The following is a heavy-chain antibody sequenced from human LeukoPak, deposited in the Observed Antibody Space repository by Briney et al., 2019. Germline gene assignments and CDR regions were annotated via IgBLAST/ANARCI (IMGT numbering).Heavy chain of an antibody. CDR3: ARVSTIAVAGYYYYGMDV. J-gene: IGHJ6*02. Sequence: PSQTLSLTCAVSGGSISSGGYSWSWIRQPPGKGLEWIGYIYHSGSTYYNPSLKSRVTISVDTSKNQFSLKLSSVAAADTAVYYCARVSTIAVAGYYYYGMDVWGRGTTVTVSS. CDR1: GGSISSGGYS. V-gene: IGHV4-30-2*01. CDR2: IYHSGST. D-gene: IGHD6-19*01.